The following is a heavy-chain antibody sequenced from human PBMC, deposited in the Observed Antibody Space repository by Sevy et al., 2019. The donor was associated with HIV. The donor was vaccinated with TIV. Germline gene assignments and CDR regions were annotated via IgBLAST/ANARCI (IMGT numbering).Heavy chain of an antibody. CDR3: ARAWEGRFLEWLLVFYY. CDR1: GFTFSSYS. D-gene: IGHD3-3*01. CDR2: ISSSSSYI. V-gene: IGHV3-21*01. J-gene: IGHJ4*02. Sequence: GGSLRLSCAASGFTFSSYSMNWVRQAPGKGLEWVSSISSSSSYIYYADSVKGRFTISRDNAKNSLYLQMNSLRAEDTAVYYCARAWEGRFLEWLLVFYYWGQGTLVTVSS.